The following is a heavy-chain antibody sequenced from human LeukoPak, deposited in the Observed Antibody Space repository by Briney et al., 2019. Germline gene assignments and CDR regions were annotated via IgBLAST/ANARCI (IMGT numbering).Heavy chain of an antibody. CDR2: ISGDGGGT. Sequence: QPGGSLRLSCAASGFTFDDYAMHWVRQPPGKGLEWVSLISGDGGGTYYADSVKGRFTISRDNSKNSLYLQMNSLRTEDTALYYCAKDWDGPFDYWGQGTLVTVSS. CDR1: GFTFDDYA. D-gene: IGHD1-26*01. J-gene: IGHJ4*02. CDR3: AKDWDGPFDY. V-gene: IGHV3-43*02.